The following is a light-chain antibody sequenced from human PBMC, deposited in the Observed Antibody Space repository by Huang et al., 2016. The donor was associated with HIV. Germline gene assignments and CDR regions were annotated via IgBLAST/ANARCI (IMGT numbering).Light chain of an antibody. CDR2: NTS. Sequence: EIVLTQSPATLSLSPGERATLSCRASQSVSSYLAWYQQKPGQAPRLLIYNTSNRATDIPARFSGGGSGTDFTLTISSLEPEDFAVYYCQQRSNWPITFGQGTRLEI. J-gene: IGKJ5*01. V-gene: IGKV3-11*01. CDR1: QSVSSY. CDR3: QQRSNWPIT.